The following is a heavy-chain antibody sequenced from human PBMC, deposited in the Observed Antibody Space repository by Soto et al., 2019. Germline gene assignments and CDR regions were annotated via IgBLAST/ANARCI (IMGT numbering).Heavy chain of an antibody. V-gene: IGHV4-4*02. CDR1: GDSINNTYW. J-gene: IGHJ4*02. CDR3: ASQSARTAAAGT. CDR2: IYHTGGR. Sequence: PSETLSLTCFVSGDSINNTYWWSWVRQAPEKGLEWIGEIYHTGGRSYMPSLRGRITLSVDTSKNQFSLKLTSVTAADTAVYYCASQSARTAAAGTWGQGTLVTVSS. D-gene: IGHD6-13*01.